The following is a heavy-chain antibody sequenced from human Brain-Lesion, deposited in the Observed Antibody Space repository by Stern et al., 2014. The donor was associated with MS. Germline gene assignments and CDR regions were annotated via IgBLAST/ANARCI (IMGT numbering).Heavy chain of an antibody. CDR2: LSFDGSNK. D-gene: IGHD3-10*01. J-gene: IGHJ4*02. Sequence: VQLVESGGGVVQPGGSLRLSCTASGFTFSGYAVHWVRPAPGEGLEWVGLLSFDGSNKYYADSVKGRFTISRDNSKNTLYLQMTSLRTEDTAVYYCARGPHPIPIFGSGSHYPFDFWGQGTLITVSS. CDR1: GFTFSGYA. CDR3: ARGPHPIPIFGSGSHYPFDF. V-gene: IGHV3-30*01.